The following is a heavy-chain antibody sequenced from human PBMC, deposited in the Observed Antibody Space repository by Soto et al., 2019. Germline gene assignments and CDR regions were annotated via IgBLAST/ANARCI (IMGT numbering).Heavy chain of an antibody. V-gene: IGHV4-39*02. J-gene: IGHJ5*02. Sequence: SETLSLTCTVSGGSISSSSYYWGWIRQPPGKGLEWIGSIYYSGSTYYNPSLKSRVTISVDTSKNQFSLKLSSVTAADTAVYYCAREEGNWFDPWGQRTLVTVSS. CDR3: AREEGNWFDP. CDR2: IYYSGST. CDR1: GGSISSSSYY.